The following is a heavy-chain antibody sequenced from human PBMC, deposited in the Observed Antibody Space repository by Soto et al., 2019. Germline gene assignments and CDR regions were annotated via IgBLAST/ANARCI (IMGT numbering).Heavy chain of an antibody. CDR2: IKSYTDAGTT. V-gene: IGHV3-15*07. CDR3: AKITRGNSYANY. Sequence: EVQLVASGGGLVEPGGSLRLSCAASGFTFTDAWMIWVRQAQGKGLEWVGRIKSYTDAGTTDYAAPVKGRFTVSRDDSKNTLYLQMNSLKTEDTAVYYCAKITRGNSYANYWGQGTLVTVSS. J-gene: IGHJ4*02. CDR1: GFTFTDAW. D-gene: IGHD5-18*01.